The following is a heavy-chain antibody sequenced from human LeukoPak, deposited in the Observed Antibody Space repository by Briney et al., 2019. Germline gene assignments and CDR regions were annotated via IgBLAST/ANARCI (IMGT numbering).Heavy chain of an antibody. D-gene: IGHD4-23*01. V-gene: IGHV3-53*01. J-gene: IGHJ4*02. CDR2: IYGGGNT. CDR3: ARRGDGGRSFDY. CDR1: GFTVGSSY. Sequence: PGGSLRLSCAASGFTVGSSYMNWVRQAPGKGLEWVSLIYGGGNTYYADSVKGRFTISRDNSENTLYLQMNSLRAEDTAVYYCARRGDGGRSFDYWGQGTLVTVSS.